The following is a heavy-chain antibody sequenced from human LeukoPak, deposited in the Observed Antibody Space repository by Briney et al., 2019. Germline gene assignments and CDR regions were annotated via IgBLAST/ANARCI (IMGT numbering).Heavy chain of an antibody. J-gene: IGHJ4*02. V-gene: IGHV3-21*04. Sequence: PGGSLRLSCAASGFTFSTYSMNWVRQAPGKGLEWVSSISSSSTDIYYGDSVKGRFTISRDNSKNTLYLQMNSLRAEDTAVYYCARRAGAYSHPYDYWGQGTLVTVSS. CDR1: GFTFSTYS. CDR3: ARRAGAYSHPYDY. CDR2: ISSSSTDI. D-gene: IGHD4/OR15-4a*01.